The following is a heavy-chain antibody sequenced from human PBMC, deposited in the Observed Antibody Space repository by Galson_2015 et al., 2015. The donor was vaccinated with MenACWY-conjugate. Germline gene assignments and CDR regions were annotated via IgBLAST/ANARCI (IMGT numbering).Heavy chain of an antibody. Sequence: SLRLSCAASGFTFDDYTMHWVRQAPGKGLEWVSLISWDGGSTYYADSVKGRFTISRDNSKNSLYLQMNSLRTEDTALYYCAKDSSSWYGLPDCWGQGTLVTVSS. J-gene: IGHJ4*02. CDR1: GFTFDDYT. CDR3: AKDSSSWYGLPDC. V-gene: IGHV3-43*01. D-gene: IGHD6-13*01. CDR2: ISWDGGST.